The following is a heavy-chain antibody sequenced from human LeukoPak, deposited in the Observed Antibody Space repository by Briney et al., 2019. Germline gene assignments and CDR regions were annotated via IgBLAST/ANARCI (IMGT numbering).Heavy chain of an antibody. CDR2: IYYSGST. J-gene: IGHJ4*02. CDR1: GGSISSYY. Sequence: SETLSLTCTVSGGSISSYYWSWIRQPPGKGLEWIGYIYYSGSTNYNPSLKSRVTISVDTSKNQFSLKLSSVTAADTAVYYCAREGYDFWSGYPQGYFDYWGQGTLVTVSS. CDR3: AREGYDFWSGYPQGYFDY. V-gene: IGHV4-59*01. D-gene: IGHD3-3*01.